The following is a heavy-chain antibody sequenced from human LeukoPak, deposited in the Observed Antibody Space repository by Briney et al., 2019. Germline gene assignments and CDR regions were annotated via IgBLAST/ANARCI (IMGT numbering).Heavy chain of an antibody. Sequence: GGSLRLSCAASGFTFSDYYMSWIRQAPGKGLEWVSYISSRSSYINYADSVKGRFTISRDNAKNSLYLQMNSLRVEDTAMYYCARRVVPAALNEKWFDPWGQGTRVTVSS. CDR1: GFTFSDYY. CDR2: ISSRSSYI. D-gene: IGHD2-2*01. V-gene: IGHV3-11*06. CDR3: ARRVVPAALNEKWFDP. J-gene: IGHJ5*02.